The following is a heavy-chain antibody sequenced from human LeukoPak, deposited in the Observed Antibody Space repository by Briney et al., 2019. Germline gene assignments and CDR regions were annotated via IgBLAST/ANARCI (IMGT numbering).Heavy chain of an antibody. D-gene: IGHD3-22*01. CDR1: GGSFSGYY. Sequence: SETLSPTCAVYGGSFSGYYWSWIRQPPGKGLGWIGEINHSGSTNYNPSLKSRVTISVDTSKNQFSLKLSSVTAADTAVYYCARGADYYDSGGYQYYFDYWGQGTLVTVSS. V-gene: IGHV4-34*01. CDR2: INHSGST. J-gene: IGHJ4*02. CDR3: ARGADYYDSGGYQYYFDY.